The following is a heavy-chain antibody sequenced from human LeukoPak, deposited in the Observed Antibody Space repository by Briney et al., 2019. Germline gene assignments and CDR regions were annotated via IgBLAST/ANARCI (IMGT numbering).Heavy chain of an antibody. CDR2: MNPYSANT. J-gene: IGHJ5*02. CDR3: ARTQQLVLRSPLDP. D-gene: IGHD6-13*01. V-gene: IGHV1-8*01. CDR1: GYSLTSYD. Sequence: GASVKVSCKASGYSLTSYDIHWVRQATGQGLEWMGWMNPYSANTGYAQNFQGRITITRNTSISTAYMELSSLRSEDTAVYYCARTQQLVLRSPLDPWGQGTLVTVSS.